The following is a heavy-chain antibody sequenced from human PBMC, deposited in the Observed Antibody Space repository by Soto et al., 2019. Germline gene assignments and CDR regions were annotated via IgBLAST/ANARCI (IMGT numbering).Heavy chain of an antibody. CDR2: IGRVSTYI. CDR3: ARVTAGSGSYQIDL. D-gene: IGHD3-10*01. J-gene: IGHJ4*02. V-gene: IGHV3-21*02. CDR1: GFPFSSFS. Sequence: QLVESGGGLVKPGGSLRLSCVASGFPFSSFSLNWIRQAPGKGLAWVSSIGRVSTYIYYADSVRGRFTVSRDNAKNSVYLQMNGLTAEDSGIYYCARVTAGSGSYQIDLWGQGTLVTVSS.